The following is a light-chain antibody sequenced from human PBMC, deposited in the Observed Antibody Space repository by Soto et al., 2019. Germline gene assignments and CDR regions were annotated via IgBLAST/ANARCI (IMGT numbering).Light chain of an antibody. CDR2: EVS. CDR1: SSDVGGYNY. CDR3: SSFAGNNNMV. Sequence: QSVLTQPPSASGSPGQSVTISCTGTSSDVGGYNYVSWYQQLPGKAPKLMISEVSKRPSGVPDRFSGSKSGNTASLTVSGLQAEDEADYYCSSFAGNNNMVFRGRTKLTVL. V-gene: IGLV2-8*01. J-gene: IGLJ2*01.